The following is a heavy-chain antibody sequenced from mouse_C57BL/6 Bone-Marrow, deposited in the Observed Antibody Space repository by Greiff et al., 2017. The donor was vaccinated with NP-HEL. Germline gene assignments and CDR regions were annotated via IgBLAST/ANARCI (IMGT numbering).Heavy chain of an antibody. J-gene: IGHJ3*01. V-gene: IGHV5-17*01. CDR1: GFTFSDYG. Sequence: EVKLVESGGGLVKPGGSLKLSCAASGFTFSDYGMHWVRQAPEKGLEWVAYISSGSSTIYYADTVKGRFTISRDNAKNTLFLQMTSLRSEDTAMYYCARPIYYGSSYWFAYWGQGTLVTVSA. CDR3: ARPIYYGSSYWFAY. CDR2: ISSGSSTI. D-gene: IGHD1-1*01.